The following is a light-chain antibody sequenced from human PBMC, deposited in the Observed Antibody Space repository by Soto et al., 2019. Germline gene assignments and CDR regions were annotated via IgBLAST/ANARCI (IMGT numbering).Light chain of an antibody. Sequence: DIQMTQSPSSLSAYVGDRVTITCRASQSISSYLNWYQQKPGKAPKLLIYAASSLQSGVPSRFSGSGSGTDFTLTISSLQPEDFATYYCQQSYSTSRTFGQGTKLEIK. J-gene: IGKJ2*01. CDR1: QSISSY. CDR2: AAS. CDR3: QQSYSTSRT. V-gene: IGKV1-39*01.